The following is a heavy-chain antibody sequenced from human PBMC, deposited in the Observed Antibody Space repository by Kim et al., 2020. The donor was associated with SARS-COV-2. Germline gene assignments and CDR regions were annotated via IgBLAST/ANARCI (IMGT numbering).Heavy chain of an antibody. J-gene: IGHJ4*02. D-gene: IGHD3-16*01. V-gene: IGHV1-69*08. CDR3: ARVASLLGEDY. CDR1: GGTFKSYT. Sequence: SVKVSCKASGGTFKSYTLSWVRQAPGKGLEWMGSIAPMLDKTDYAQQFQGRFTITADESTSTVFMQLSSLSSEDTAIYYCARVASLLGEDYWGQGALVTVSS. CDR2: IAPMLDKT.